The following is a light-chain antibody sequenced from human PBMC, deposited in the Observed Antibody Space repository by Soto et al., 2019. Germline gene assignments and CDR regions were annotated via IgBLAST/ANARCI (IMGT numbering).Light chain of an antibody. CDR1: SSDVGGYNY. CDR3: SSYAGSNNLNVV. V-gene: IGLV2-14*01. CDR2: EVT. J-gene: IGLJ2*01. Sequence: QSVLTQPASVSGSPGQSITISCTGTSSDVGGYNYVSWYQQHPGKAPKLMIYEVTNRPSGVSNRFSGSKSGNTASLTVSGLQAEDEADYYCSSYAGSNNLNVVFGGGTQLPS.